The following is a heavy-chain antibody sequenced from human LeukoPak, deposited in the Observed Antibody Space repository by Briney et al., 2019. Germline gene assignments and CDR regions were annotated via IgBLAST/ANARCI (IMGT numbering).Heavy chain of an antibody. CDR2: ISYDGSNK. CDR3: ARDRLYYDYVWGSYRSGAFDI. J-gene: IGHJ3*02. V-gene: IGHV3-30*04. CDR1: GFTFSSYA. Sequence: PGGSLRLSCAASGFTFSSYAMHWVRQAPGKGLEWVAVISYDGSNKYYADSVKGRFTISRDNSKNTLYLQMNSLRAEDTAVYYCARDRLYYDYVWGSYRSGAFDIWGQGTMVTVSS. D-gene: IGHD3-16*02.